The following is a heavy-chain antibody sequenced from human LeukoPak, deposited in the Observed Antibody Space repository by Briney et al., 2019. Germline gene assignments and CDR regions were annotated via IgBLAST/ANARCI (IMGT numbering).Heavy chain of an antibody. J-gene: IGHJ4*02. D-gene: IGHD2-2*03. CDR2: INTDVTIT. Sequence: GALRLSCAASGFTFSGYRMHWVRQPPGKGLEWVSHINTDVTITNYADSVRGRFTISRDDAKNTLYLQMNSLRAEDMAVYYCARGAGVGSXXXIDYWGQGTLVTVSS. V-gene: IGHV3-74*01. CDR1: GFTFSGYR. CDR3: ARGAGVGSXXXIDY.